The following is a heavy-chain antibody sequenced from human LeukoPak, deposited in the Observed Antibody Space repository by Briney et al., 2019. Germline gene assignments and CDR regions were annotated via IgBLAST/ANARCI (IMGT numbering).Heavy chain of an antibody. CDR2: INPNSGGT. D-gene: IGHD6-19*01. CDR1: GYTFTGYY. CDR3: ARVGIAVAGTGHDAFDI. Sequence: ASVKVSCKASGYTFTGYYMHCVRHAPGQGLEWMGWINPNSGGTNYAQKFQGRVTMTRDTSISTAYMELSRLRSDDTAVYYCARVGIAVAGTGHDAFDIWGQGPMVTVSS. J-gene: IGHJ3*02. V-gene: IGHV1-2*02.